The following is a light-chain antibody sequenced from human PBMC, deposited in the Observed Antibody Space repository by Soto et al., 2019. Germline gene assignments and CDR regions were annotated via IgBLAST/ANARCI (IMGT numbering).Light chain of an antibody. Sequence: QPVLTQPPSASGTPGQRVTISCSGSSSNIGNFYVYWYQQLPGTAPKLLIYKNNQRPLGVPDRFSGSKSGTSASLAISGLRSEDGADYYCAAWDDSLSGPGVFGGGTQLTVL. J-gene: IGLJ7*01. CDR1: SSNIGNFY. CDR2: KNN. V-gene: IGLV1-47*01. CDR3: AAWDDSLSGPGV.